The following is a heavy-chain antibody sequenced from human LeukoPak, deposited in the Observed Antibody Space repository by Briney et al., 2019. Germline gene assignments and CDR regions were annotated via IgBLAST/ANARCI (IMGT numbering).Heavy chain of an antibody. J-gene: IGHJ4*02. Sequence: ASVKVSCKASQYTFSSYAIHWVRQAPGQRLEWMGWINPGNANTKYSEKLQGRVTITRDTSATTVYMELTTLRSEDTAVYYCARGEPQYCSGGSCYLEGGGFDYWGQGTLVTVSS. CDR2: INPGNANT. CDR3: ARGEPQYCSGGSCYLEGGGFDY. CDR1: QYTFSSYA. V-gene: IGHV1-3*01. D-gene: IGHD2-15*01.